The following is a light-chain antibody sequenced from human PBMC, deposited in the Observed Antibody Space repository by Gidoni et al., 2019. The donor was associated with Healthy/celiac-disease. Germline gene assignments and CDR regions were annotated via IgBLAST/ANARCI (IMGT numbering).Light chain of an antibody. CDR2: AAS. V-gene: IGKV1-39*01. CDR1: QSISSY. J-gene: IGKJ4*01. Sequence: DIQMTQSPSSLSASVGDRVTITCRASQSISSYLNWYQQKPGKAPKLLIYAASSLQRGVPSRFSVSESGTDFTLTISSLQPEDFATYYCQQSYSTPLTFGGGTKVEIK. CDR3: QQSYSTPLT.